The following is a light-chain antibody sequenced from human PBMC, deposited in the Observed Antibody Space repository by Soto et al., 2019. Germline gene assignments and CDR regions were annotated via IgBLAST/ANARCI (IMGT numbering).Light chain of an antibody. CDR1: QSLVHSDGNTY. J-gene: IGKJ1*01. CDR3: MQGSHWLRT. Sequence: DVVMTQSPLSLPVTLGQPASISCRSSQSLVHSDGNTYLNWFQQRPGQSPRRLIYKVSNRDSGVPDRFGGSGSGTDFTLKISRVEAEDVGVYYCMQGSHWLRTFGQGTKVEIK. V-gene: IGKV2-30*02. CDR2: KVS.